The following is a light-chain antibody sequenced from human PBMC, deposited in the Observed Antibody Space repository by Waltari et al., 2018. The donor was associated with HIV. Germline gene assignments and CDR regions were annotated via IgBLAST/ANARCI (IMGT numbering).Light chain of an antibody. CDR1: ISDLEHVP. CDR3: VGWDGSRSGYV. V-gene: IGLV1-47*01. J-gene: IGLJ1*01. CDR2: KNY. Sequence: SLLPSPPSASGQPVPTASTASSGSISDLEHVPVFRYHQLPGLTPHLLIYKNYQRPPGAPARFAGAKSATSAALAISGVRSEDEADYYCVGWDGSRSGYVFGAGTKVTVL.